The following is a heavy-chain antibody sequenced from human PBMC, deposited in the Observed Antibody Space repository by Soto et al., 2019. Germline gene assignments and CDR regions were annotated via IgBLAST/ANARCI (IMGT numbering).Heavy chain of an antibody. Sequence: PSETLSLTCTVSGGSISSGDYYWSWIRQPPGKGLEWIGYIYYSGSTYYNPSLKSRVTISVDTSKNQFSLKLSSVTAADTAVYYCARDSVTMVRGVIWGDHYYYYGMDVWGQGTTVTSP. V-gene: IGHV4-30-4*01. J-gene: IGHJ6*02. CDR3: ARDSVTMVRGVIWGDHYYYYGMDV. CDR1: GGSISSGDYY. D-gene: IGHD3-10*01. CDR2: IYYSGST.